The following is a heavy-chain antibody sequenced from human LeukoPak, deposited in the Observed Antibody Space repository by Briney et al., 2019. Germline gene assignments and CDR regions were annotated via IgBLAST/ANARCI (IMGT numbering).Heavy chain of an antibody. CDR3: ARGDSSGYYPFDY. CDR1: GFTVSSNY. J-gene: IGHJ4*02. Sequence: PGGSLRLSCAASGFTVSSNYMSGVRQAPGKGLEWVAVIYSGGSTYYADSVKGRFTISRDNSKNTLYLQMNSLRAEDTAVYYCARGDSSGYYPFDYWGQGTLVTVSS. CDR2: IYSGGST. V-gene: IGHV3-53*01. D-gene: IGHD3-22*01.